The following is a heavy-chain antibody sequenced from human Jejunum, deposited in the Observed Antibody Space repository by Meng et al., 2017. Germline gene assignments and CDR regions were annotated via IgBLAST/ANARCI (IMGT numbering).Heavy chain of an antibody. CDR1: GLTFSNSW. CDR3: ARDRGGKDY. J-gene: IGHJ4*02. CDR2: IKEDGSQK. Sequence: GESLKISCAASGLTFSNSWMSWVRQAPGKGLEWVANIKEDGSQKYYGESVKGRFTISRDNAKNSLYLQMDSLRVEDTAIYYCARDRGGKDYWDQGTLVTVSS. D-gene: IGHD3-10*01. V-gene: IGHV3-7*01.